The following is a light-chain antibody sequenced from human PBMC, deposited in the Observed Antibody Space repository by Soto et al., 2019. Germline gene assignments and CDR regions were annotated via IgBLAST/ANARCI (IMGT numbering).Light chain of an antibody. CDR1: SSDFGSYNL. CDR2: EAT. Sequence: QSALTQPASVSGSPGQSITISCTGTSSDFGSYNLVSWYQVYPGRAPKLIIYEATKRPSGVSNRFSGSKSGNSASLTISGLQTEDEADYYCCSYAGTTTFHVFGTGTKLTVL. J-gene: IGLJ1*01. CDR3: CSYAGTTTFHV. V-gene: IGLV2-23*01.